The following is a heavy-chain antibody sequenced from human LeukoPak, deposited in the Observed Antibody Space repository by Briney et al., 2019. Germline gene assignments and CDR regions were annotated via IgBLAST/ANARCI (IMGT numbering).Heavy chain of an antibody. V-gene: IGHV1-18*01. CDR2: ISAYNGNT. CDR3: ARDPGDGYIEGGYFDY. D-gene: IGHD5-24*01. Sequence: ASVKVSCKASGYTFTSYGISWVRQAPGQGLEWMGWISAYNGNTNYAQKLQGRVTMTTDTSTSTAYMELRSLRSDDTVGYYCARDPGDGYIEGGYFDYWGQGTLVTVSS. J-gene: IGHJ4*02. CDR1: GYTFTSYG.